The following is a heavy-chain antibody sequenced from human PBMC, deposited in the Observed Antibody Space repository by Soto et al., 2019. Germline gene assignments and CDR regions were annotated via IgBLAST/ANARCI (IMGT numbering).Heavy chain of an antibody. Sequence: GASVKVSCKASGYTFTGDYMPWVRQAPGQGLEWMGWNNPNSGGTNYAQKFQGRVTMTRDTSISTAYMELSRLRSDDTAVYYCARDISGYSYGTDAFDIWGQGTMVTVSS. J-gene: IGHJ3*02. CDR1: GYTFTGDY. V-gene: IGHV1-2*02. D-gene: IGHD5-18*01. CDR3: ARDISGYSYGTDAFDI. CDR2: NNPNSGGT.